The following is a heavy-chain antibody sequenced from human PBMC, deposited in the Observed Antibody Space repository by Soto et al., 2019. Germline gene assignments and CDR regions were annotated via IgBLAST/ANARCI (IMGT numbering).Heavy chain of an antibody. CDR1: GGSISSGDYY. D-gene: IGHD2-8*01. CDR2: IDHSGST. CDR3: ARHVRRISDFDY. J-gene: IGHJ4*02. Sequence: SETLSLTCTVSGGSISSGDYYWSCIRQPPGKGLEWIGEIDHSGSTNYNPSLKSRVTISVDTSKNQFSLKLSSVTAADTAVYYCARHVRRISDFDYWGQGTLVTVSS. V-gene: IGHV4-39*01.